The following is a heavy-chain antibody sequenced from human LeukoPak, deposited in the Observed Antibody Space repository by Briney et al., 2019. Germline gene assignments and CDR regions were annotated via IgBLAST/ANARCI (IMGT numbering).Heavy chain of an antibody. CDR3: ARLLTGSSSWHIDY. Sequence: SETLSLTCTVSGGSISTYYWAWVRQPPGKGLEWIEYSHYSGSTNYNPSLKSRVTISVDTSKNQFSLKLSSVTAADTAVYYCARLLTGSSSWHIDYWGQGTLVTVSS. CDR2: SHYSGST. J-gene: IGHJ4*02. V-gene: IGHV4-59*08. D-gene: IGHD6-13*01. CDR1: GGSISTYY.